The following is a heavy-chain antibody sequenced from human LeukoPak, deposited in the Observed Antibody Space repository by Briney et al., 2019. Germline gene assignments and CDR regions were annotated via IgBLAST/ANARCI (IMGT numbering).Heavy chain of an antibody. D-gene: IGHD6-19*01. V-gene: IGHV3-23*01. J-gene: IGHJ4*02. Sequence: GGSLRLSCAASGFCFSSYAMSWVRQAPGKGLEWVSAITGSSSSTFYADAVKGRFTISKDNSKNTLYLQMNSVRAEDTAVYYCAKRVSGWYLVDYWGQGALVTVSS. CDR2: ITGSSSST. CDR3: AKRVSGWYLVDY. CDR1: GFCFSSYA.